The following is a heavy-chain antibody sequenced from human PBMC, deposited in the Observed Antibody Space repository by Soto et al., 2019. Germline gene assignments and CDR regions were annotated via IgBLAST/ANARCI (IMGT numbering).Heavy chain of an antibody. Sequence: GGSLRLSCAASGFPFSNYAMHWVRPAPGKGLEWVAVISYDGSNKYYADSVKGRFTISRDNSKNTLYLQMNSLRAEDTAVYYCAKGGDYGSGLFDPWGQGTLVTVSS. D-gene: IGHD3-10*01. CDR1: GFPFSNYA. J-gene: IGHJ5*02. CDR2: ISYDGSNK. V-gene: IGHV3-30-3*01. CDR3: AKGGDYGSGLFDP.